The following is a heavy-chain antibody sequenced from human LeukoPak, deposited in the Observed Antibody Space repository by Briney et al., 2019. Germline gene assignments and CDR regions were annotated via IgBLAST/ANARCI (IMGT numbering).Heavy chain of an antibody. Sequence: GGSLRLSCIASGFTFSTSTMHWVRQAPGKGLEWVAVISYDGSNKFYADSVKGRFAISRDNSKNTLYLQMNSLRGYDSAVYYCARPLSNGYFHDSGGYYPYAMDVWGQRTTVTVSS. V-gene: IGHV3-30*09. CDR3: ARPLSNGYFHDSGGYYPYAMDV. J-gene: IGHJ6*02. CDR2: ISYDGSNK. D-gene: IGHD3-22*01. CDR1: GFTFSTST.